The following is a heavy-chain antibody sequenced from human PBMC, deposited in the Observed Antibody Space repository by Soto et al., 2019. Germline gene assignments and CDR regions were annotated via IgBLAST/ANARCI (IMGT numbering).Heavy chain of an antibody. CDR1: GFTFGDYA. D-gene: IGHD6-25*01. CDR2: VRNTAYCGAT. J-gene: IGHJ6*02. V-gene: IGHV3-49*03. CDR3: VRYTYTSGYTYYGMDV. Sequence: PGGSLRLSCTTSGFTFGDYAMSLFRLALGKGLEWVGVVRNTAYCGATEYAASVRGRFTNSRDNSKSISYLHMDSLKTEDTAVYYCVRYTYTSGYTYYGMDVWGHGTTVTVSS.